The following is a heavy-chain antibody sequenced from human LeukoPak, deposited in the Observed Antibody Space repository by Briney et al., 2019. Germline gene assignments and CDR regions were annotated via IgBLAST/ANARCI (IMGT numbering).Heavy chain of an antibody. V-gene: IGHV4-59*01. D-gene: IGHD3-22*01. CDR2: IYYSGST. CDR3: ARVADTSGYYYGLEYYLDY. CDR1: GGSISSYY. Sequence: PSETLSLTCTVSGGSISSYYWSWIRQPPGQGLEWIGYIYYSGSTNYNPSLKSRVTISVDTSKNQFSLKLSSVTAADTAVYYCARVADTSGYYYGLEYYLDYWGQGTLVTVSS. J-gene: IGHJ4*02.